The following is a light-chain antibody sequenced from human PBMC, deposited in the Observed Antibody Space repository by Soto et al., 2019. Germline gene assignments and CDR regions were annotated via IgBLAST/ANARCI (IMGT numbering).Light chain of an antibody. J-gene: IGKJ5*01. Sequence: DIQMTQSPSSVSASVGDRVTITCRASQGVSTWLAWYQRKPGKAPNLLIYTASSFRRGVPSRFSGSGSGTDVTITINGLKTEDVATYYGQQDASFPITFGQGTRLENK. CDR3: QQDASFPIT. CDR1: QGVSTW. CDR2: TAS. V-gene: IGKV1-12*01.